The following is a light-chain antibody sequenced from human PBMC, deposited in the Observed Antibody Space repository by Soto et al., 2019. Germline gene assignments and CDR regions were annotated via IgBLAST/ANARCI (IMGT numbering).Light chain of an antibody. V-gene: IGKV3-20*01. CDR2: GAS. J-gene: IGKJ2*01. CDR1: QSVSSTY. Sequence: EIVLTQSPGTLSLSPGERATLSCRASQSVSSTYLAWYQQKPGQAPRFLIYGASSRATGIPDRFSGSGSGTDFTLIISRLEPEDFAVYYCQQYGSSPPTFGQGTKLEIK. CDR3: QQYGSSPPT.